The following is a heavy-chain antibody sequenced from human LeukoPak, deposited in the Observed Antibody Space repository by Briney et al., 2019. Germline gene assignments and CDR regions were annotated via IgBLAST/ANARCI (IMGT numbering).Heavy chain of an antibody. CDR1: GGSISSSNW. D-gene: IGHD2-15*01. V-gene: IGHV4-4*02. J-gene: IGHJ1*01. Sequence: SGTLSLTCAVSGGSISSSNWWSWVRPPPGKGLEWIGEIYHSGSTNYHPSLKRRTIISVDTSKNQFSLNLTSVTAAATALYYCAVPGKHCTGENCYSGTDEYFQYWGQGTLVTVSS. CDR3: AVPGKHCTGENCYSGTDEYFQY. CDR2: IYHSGST.